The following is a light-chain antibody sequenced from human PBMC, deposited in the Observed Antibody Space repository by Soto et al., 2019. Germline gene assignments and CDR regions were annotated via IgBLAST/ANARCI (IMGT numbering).Light chain of an antibody. CDR1: RTVGRSY. J-gene: IGKJ4*01. CDR3: QQRSNWPPVT. V-gene: IGKV3D-20*02. Sequence: ETVLTQSPDIMYLSPGERATLSCRASRTVGRSYLAWYQQKPGQAPRLLIFGTSTRATGIPDRFSGGGSGTDFTLTISRLDPEDYAVYFCQQRSNWPPVTFGGGTTVEIK. CDR2: GTS.